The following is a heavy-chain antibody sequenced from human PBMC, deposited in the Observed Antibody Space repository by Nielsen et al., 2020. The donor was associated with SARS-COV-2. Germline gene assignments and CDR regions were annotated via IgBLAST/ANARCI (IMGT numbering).Heavy chain of an antibody. CDR3: ARDGRSSSWYESYYFDY. Sequence: GESLKISCAASGFTFSSHWMSWVRQAPGKGLEWVANIKQDGSEKYYVDSVKGRFTISRDNAKNSLYLQMNSLRAEDTAVYYCARDGRSSSWYESYYFDYWGQGTLVTVSS. CDR2: IKQDGSEK. V-gene: IGHV3-7*03. CDR1: GFTFSSHW. J-gene: IGHJ4*02. D-gene: IGHD6-13*01.